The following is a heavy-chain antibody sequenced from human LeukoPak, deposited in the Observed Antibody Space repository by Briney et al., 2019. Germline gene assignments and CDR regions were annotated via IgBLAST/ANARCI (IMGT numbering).Heavy chain of an antibody. CDR1: GFTFSTYW. Sequence: PGWSLRLSCAASGFTFSTYWMHWVRQAPGKGLVWVSGIHSDGSRTTYADSVKGRFTISRDNAKNTLYLQMNSLRVEDTAVYYCARAGYYYYGMDVWGQGTTVTVSS. CDR2: IHSDGSRT. CDR3: ARAGYYYYGMDV. V-gene: IGHV3-74*01. J-gene: IGHJ6*02.